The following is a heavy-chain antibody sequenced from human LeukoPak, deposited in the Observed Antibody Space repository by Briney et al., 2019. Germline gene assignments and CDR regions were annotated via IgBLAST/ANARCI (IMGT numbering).Heavy chain of an antibody. CDR3: AIRFNWFDP. CDR1: GGSFSGYY. J-gene: IGHJ5*02. V-gene: IGHV3-23*01. Sequence: ETLSLTCAVYGGSFSGYYWSWVRQAPGKGLEWVSAISGSGGSTYYADSVKGRFTISRDNSKNTLYLQMNSLRAEDTAVYYCAIRFNWFDPWGQGTLVTVSS. CDR2: ISGSGGST.